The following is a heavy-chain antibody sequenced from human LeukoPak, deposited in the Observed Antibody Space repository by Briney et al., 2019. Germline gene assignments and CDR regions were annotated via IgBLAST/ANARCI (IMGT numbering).Heavy chain of an antibody. CDR2: ISYDGSNK. CDR3: AKDRIYGDYRSPLDY. D-gene: IGHD4-17*01. Sequence: GGSLRLSCAASGFTFSSYGMHWVRQAPGKGLEWVAVISYDGSNKYYADSVKGRFTISRDNSKNTLYLQMNSLRAEDTAVYYCAKDRIYGDYRSPLDYWGQGTLVTVSS. CDR1: GFTFSSYG. J-gene: IGHJ4*02. V-gene: IGHV3-30*18.